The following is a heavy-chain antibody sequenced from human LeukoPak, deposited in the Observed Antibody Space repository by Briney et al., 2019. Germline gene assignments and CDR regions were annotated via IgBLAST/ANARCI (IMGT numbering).Heavy chain of an antibody. CDR3: ALAYYYDSSEDY. CDR2: ISGSGGST. D-gene: IGHD3-22*01. Sequence: GGSLRLSCAASGFTFDDYAMHWVRQAPGKGLEWVSAISGSGGSTYYADSVKGRFTISRDNSKNTLYLQMNSLRAEDTAVYYCALAYYYDSSEDYWGQGTLVTVSS. CDR1: GFTFDDYA. V-gene: IGHV3-23*01. J-gene: IGHJ4*02.